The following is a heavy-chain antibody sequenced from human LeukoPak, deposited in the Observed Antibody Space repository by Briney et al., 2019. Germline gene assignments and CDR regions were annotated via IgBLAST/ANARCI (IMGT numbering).Heavy chain of an antibody. D-gene: IGHD2-2*02. CDR3: ARSGIQSGYCSSTSCYTGY. CDR1: GFTFSSYW. Sequence: GGSLRLSCAASGFTFSSYWMSWVRQAPGKGLEWVAVISYDGSNKYYADSVKGRFTISRDNSKNTLYLQMNSLRAEDTAVYYCARSGIQSGYCSSTSCYTGYWGQGTLVTVSS. V-gene: IGHV3-30-3*01. CDR2: ISYDGSNK. J-gene: IGHJ4*02.